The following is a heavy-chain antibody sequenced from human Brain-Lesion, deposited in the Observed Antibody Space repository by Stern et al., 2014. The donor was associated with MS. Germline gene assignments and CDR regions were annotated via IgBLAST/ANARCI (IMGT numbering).Heavy chain of an antibody. J-gene: IGHJ4*02. CDR2: INPKSCGT. Sequence: QVQLVQSGAEVKKPGASVKASCKASGYTFTGYYMHWVRQAPGQGLEWMGWINPKSCGTNYAQKFQGWVTMTRDTSINTAYMELSRLRSDDTAVYYCATYYYDSTGYNDFWGQGTLVTVSS. CDR1: GYTFTGYY. D-gene: IGHD3-22*01. CDR3: ATYYYDSTGYNDF. V-gene: IGHV1-2*04.